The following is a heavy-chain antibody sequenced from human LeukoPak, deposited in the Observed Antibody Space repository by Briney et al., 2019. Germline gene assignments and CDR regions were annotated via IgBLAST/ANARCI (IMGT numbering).Heavy chain of an antibody. V-gene: IGHV1-18*01. CDR2: ISAYNGNT. CDR1: GFTFSSYG. D-gene: IGHD6-19*01. Sequence: GRSLRLSCAASGFTFSSYGMHWVRQAPGKGLEWVGWISAYNGNTNYAQKLQGRVTMTTDTSTSTAYMELRSLRSDDTAVYYCAREGGIAVAENYYYYGMDVWGQGTTVTVSS. CDR3: AREGGIAVAENYYYYGMDV. J-gene: IGHJ6*02.